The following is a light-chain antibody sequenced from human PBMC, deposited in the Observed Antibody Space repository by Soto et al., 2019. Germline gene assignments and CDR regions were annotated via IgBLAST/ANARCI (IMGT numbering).Light chain of an antibody. J-gene: IGKJ1*01. CDR1: ASISNY. V-gene: IGKV1-39*01. CDR2: AAS. Sequence: DIRVTQSPSSLSASGGDGVTITCRASASISNYLNWYQQTPGKAPNLLTYAASSLQSGVPSRFSGSGSGTDFTLTISNLQPEDFATYYCQQSYITPWTFGQGTKVDIK. CDR3: QQSYITPWT.